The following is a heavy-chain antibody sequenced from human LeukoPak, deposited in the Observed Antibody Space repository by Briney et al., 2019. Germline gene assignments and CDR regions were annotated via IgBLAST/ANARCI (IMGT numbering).Heavy chain of an antibody. V-gene: IGHV4-39*01. CDR3: ASPSHYVDYVYWFFDL. CDR1: GGPISSSSYY. Sequence: PSETLSLTCTVSGGPISSSSYYWAWIRQPPGTGLEWIGRISYSGSTFYNPSFKSRVTISVDTSKNQFSLRLSSVTAADTAVYYCASPSHYVDYVYWFFDLWGRGTLVTVSS. CDR2: ISYSGST. D-gene: IGHD4-17*01. J-gene: IGHJ2*01.